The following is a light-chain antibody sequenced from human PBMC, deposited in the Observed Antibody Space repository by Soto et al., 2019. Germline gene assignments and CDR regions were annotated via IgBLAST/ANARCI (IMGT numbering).Light chain of an antibody. Sequence: IVLTQSPAPQYLYQGERATLSCRASQRVSSYLAWYQQKPGQAHRLLIYDASNRATGIPARFSGSGSGTDFTLTISSLEPEDFAVYYCQQRSNWPPVFCGGTKVEIK. V-gene: IGKV3-11*01. CDR1: QRVSSY. J-gene: IGKJ4*01. CDR2: DAS. CDR3: QQRSNWPPV.